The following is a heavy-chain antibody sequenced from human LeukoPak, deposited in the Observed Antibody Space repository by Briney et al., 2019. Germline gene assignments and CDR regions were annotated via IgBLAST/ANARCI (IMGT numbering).Heavy chain of an antibody. V-gene: IGHV3-48*01. CDR1: GFTFSDYS. Sequence: GGALRLSCAASGFTFSDYSMNWVRQAPGKGLEWISYIWIDSGNTNYADSVKGGFTISGDKAKNSLYLQMNSLRVEDTGVYYCARDYKYSFDNWGQGTLVTVSS. CDR3: ARDYKYSFDN. D-gene: IGHD1-1*01. J-gene: IGHJ4*02. CDR2: IWIDSGNT.